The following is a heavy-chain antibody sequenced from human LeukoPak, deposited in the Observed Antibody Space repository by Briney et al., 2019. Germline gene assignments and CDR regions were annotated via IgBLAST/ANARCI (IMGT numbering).Heavy chain of an antibody. V-gene: IGHV1-18*01. CDR1: GYTFTSYG. CDR3: ARDSSGGSCYLYFDY. Sequence: ASVKVSCKASGYTFTSYGISWVRQAPGQGLEWIGWISANNGDTDYSQRLQDRVTMTTDTSTSTAYMELRSLRSDDTAVYYCARDSSGGSCYLYFDYWGQGTLVTVSS. D-gene: IGHD2-15*01. CDR2: ISANNGDT. J-gene: IGHJ4*02.